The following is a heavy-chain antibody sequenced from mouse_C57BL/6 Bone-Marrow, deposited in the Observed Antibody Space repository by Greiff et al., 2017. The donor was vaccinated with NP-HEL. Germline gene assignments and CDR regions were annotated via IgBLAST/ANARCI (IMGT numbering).Heavy chain of an antibody. CDR2: ISNGGGST. V-gene: IGHV5-12*01. CDR1: GFTFSDYY. CDR3: ARHYYYYGRIAMDY. J-gene: IGHJ4*01. D-gene: IGHD1-1*01. Sequence: EVQGVESGGGLVQPGGSLKLSCAASGFTFSDYYMYWVRQTPEKRLEWVAYISNGGGSTYYPDTVKGRFTISRDNAKNTLYLQMSRLKSEDTAMYYCARHYYYYGRIAMDYWGQGTSVTVSS.